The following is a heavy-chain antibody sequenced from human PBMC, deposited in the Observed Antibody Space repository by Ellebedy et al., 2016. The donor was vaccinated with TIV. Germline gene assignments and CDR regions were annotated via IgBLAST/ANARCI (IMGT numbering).Heavy chain of an antibody. CDR1: GYTFTGYY. D-gene: IGHD4-23*01. Sequence: ASVKVSCXASGYTFTGYYMHWVRQAPGQGLEWMGWINPNSGGTNYAQKFQGRVTMTRDTSISTAYMELSRLRSDDTAVYYCARDQSVSRRNSWEYNWFNPWGQGTLVTVSS. CDR2: INPNSGGT. CDR3: ARDQSVSRRNSWEYNWFNP. J-gene: IGHJ5*02. V-gene: IGHV1-2*02.